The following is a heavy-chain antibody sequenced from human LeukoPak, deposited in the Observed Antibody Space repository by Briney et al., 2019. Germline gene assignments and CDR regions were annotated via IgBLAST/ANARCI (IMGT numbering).Heavy chain of an antibody. Sequence: GASVKVSCKASGYTFTSYGISWVRQAPGQGLEWMGWIGAYNGNTNYAQKLQGRVTMTTDTSTSTAYMELRSLRSDDTAVYYCARDSPDCSGGSCYPFDYWGQGTLVTVSS. J-gene: IGHJ4*02. CDR1: GYTFTSYG. CDR2: IGAYNGNT. D-gene: IGHD2-15*01. V-gene: IGHV1-18*01. CDR3: ARDSPDCSGGSCYPFDY.